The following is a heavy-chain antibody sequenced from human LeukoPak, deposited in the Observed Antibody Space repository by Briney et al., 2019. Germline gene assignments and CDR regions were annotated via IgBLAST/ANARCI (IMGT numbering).Heavy chain of an antibody. V-gene: IGHV3-21*01. CDR1: GFTFSSYS. Sequence: GGSLRLSCAASGFTFSSYSMNWVRQAPGKGLEWVSSITRSSIYKYYADSVKGRFTTSRDNAKNSLYLQMNSLRAEDTAVYYCASSRYDSSGYYGIIGYWGQGTLVTVSS. J-gene: IGHJ4*02. D-gene: IGHD3-22*01. CDR2: ITRSSIYK. CDR3: ASSRYDSSGYYGIIGY.